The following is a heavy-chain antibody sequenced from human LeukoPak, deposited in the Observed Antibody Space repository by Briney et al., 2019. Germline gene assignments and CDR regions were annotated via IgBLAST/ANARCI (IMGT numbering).Heavy chain of an antibody. V-gene: IGHV3-23*01. CDR1: GFTFSSYG. J-gene: IGHJ4*02. CDR3: AKSYGRGYYDSSGVESFDY. CDR2: ISGSGGST. Sequence: QSGGSLRLSCAASGFTFSSYGMSWVRQAPGKGLEWVSAISGSGGSTYYADSVKGRFTISRDNSKNTLYLQMNSLRAEDTAVYYCAKSYGRGYYDSSGVESFDYWGQGTLVTVSS. D-gene: IGHD3-22*01.